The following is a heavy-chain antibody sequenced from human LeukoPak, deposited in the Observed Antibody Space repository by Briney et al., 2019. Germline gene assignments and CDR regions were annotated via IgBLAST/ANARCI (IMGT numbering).Heavy chain of an antibody. D-gene: IGHD3-10*02. CDR2: ISSHSSNI. J-gene: IGHJ6*04. V-gene: IGHV3-48*03. Sequence: GGSLRLSCAASGFTLSNYALNWVRQAPGKGLGWVSYISSHSSNIHYTDSVKGRFTISRDNAKNSLYLQMNSLRAEDTAVYYCAELGITMIGGVWGKGTTVTISS. CDR3: AELGITMIGGV. CDR1: GFTLSNYA.